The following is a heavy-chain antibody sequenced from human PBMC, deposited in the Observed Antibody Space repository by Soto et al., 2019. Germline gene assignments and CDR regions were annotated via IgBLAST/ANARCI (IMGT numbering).Heavy chain of an antibody. CDR1: GGSFSPNY. CDR3: ARDRGMAAAGTTHPYDY. CDR2: IYYGGTT. J-gene: IGHJ4*02. D-gene: IGHD6-13*01. Sequence: SETLSLTCNVSGGSFSPNYWSWIRQPPGKGLEWVGYIYYGGTTSYNPSLKSRVTISLETSKNQFSLILNSLTAADTAVYYCARDRGMAAAGTTHPYDYWGKGIPVTVST. V-gene: IGHV4-59*12.